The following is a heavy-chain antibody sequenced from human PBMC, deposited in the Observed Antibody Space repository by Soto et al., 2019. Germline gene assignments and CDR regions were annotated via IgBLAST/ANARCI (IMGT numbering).Heavy chain of an antibody. Sequence: GGSLRLSCTASGFIFSNYAMIFIRQAPGEGLEWVDTIRGNSYCAYYAYSVRGRFTISRYNSKNTMSLQLNSLRADDTAIYYCAKGRSENGLDWIDPWGQGTMVTVSS. D-gene: IGHD3-10*01. CDR1: GFIFSNYA. V-gene: IGHV3-23*01. CDR3: AKGRSENGLDWIDP. J-gene: IGHJ5*02. CDR2: IRGNSYCA.